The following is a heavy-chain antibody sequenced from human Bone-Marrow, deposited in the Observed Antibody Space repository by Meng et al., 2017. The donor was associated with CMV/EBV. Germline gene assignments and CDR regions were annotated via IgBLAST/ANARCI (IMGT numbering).Heavy chain of an antibody. D-gene: IGHD2-2*01. Sequence: SVKVSCKTSGVIFNDYAISWVRQAPGQGLEWVGGIVPVFGTANYAQKLQGRVTITTDKSTSTAYMELSSLRSEDTAVYYCARHHLTAAFGDWGQGTLVTVSS. CDR2: IVPVFGTA. J-gene: IGHJ4*02. V-gene: IGHV1-69*05. CDR1: GVIFNDYA. CDR3: ARHHLTAAFGD.